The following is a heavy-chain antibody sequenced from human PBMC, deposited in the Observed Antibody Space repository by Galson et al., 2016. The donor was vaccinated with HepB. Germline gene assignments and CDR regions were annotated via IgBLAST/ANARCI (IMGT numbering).Heavy chain of an antibody. CDR1: GFTFSSYT. CDR3: ARGRYLDY. Sequence: SLRLSCAVSGFTFSSYTMNWVRQAPGKGLECVSYISSSSTTVYYADSVKGRFIISRDDAKNSLFLQMNSLRDEDTAVYYCARGRYLDYWGQGTLVTVSS. J-gene: IGHJ4*02. CDR2: ISSSSTTV. V-gene: IGHV3-48*02.